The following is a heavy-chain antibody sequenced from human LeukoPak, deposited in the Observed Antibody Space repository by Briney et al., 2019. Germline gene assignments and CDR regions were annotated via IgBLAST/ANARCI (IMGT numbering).Heavy chain of an antibody. D-gene: IGHD1-26*01. Sequence: PSETLSLTCTVSGGSLSSYFWSWIRQPAGKGLEWIGRIYTSGTTNYNPSLKSRVSTSVDTSKNQFSLKLSSVTAADTAVYYCARESGTERYFDYWGQGTLVTVSS. CDR2: IYTSGTT. CDR3: ARESGTERYFDY. J-gene: IGHJ4*02. CDR1: GGSLSSYF. V-gene: IGHV4-4*07.